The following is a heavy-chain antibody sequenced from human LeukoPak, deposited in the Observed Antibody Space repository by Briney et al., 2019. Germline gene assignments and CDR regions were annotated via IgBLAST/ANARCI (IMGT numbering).Heavy chain of an antibody. J-gene: IGHJ5*02. D-gene: IGHD6-19*01. Sequence: GGSLRLSCAASGFTFSSYAMHWVRQAPGKGLEYVSAISRNGGSTYYANSVKGRFTISRDNSKNTLYLQMGSLRAEDMAVYYCARGSSGWYNWFDPWGQGTLVTVSS. V-gene: IGHV3-64*01. CDR2: ISRNGGST. CDR1: GFTFSSYA. CDR3: ARGSSGWYNWFDP.